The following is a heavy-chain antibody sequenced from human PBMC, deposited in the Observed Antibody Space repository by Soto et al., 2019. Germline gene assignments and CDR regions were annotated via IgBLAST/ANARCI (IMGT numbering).Heavy chain of an antibody. CDR3: ARDRGGDVGQFLFPDGFDL. J-gene: IGHJ3*01. CDR2: IGGSGGTK. D-gene: IGHD3-10*01. V-gene: IGHV3-48*03. Sequence: GGSMRLSCAASGFSFRSYLMNWVRQAPGKGLEWISYIGGSGGTKYSADSVKGRFIISRDNAQNSLYLQMNSLRVEDTAVYYCARDRGGDVGQFLFPDGFDLWGQGTMVTVSS. CDR1: GFSFRSYL.